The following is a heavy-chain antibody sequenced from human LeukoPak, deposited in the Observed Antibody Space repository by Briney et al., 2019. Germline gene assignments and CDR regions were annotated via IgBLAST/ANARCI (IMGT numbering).Heavy chain of an antibody. CDR1: GFTFSSYS. D-gene: IGHD6-19*01. CDR2: ISSSSSYI. V-gene: IGHV3-21*01. CDR3: ARDRTGIAVAGIVY. Sequence: GGSLRLSCAASGFTFSSYSMNWVRQAPGKGPEWVSSISSSSSYIYYADSVKGRFTISRDNAKNSLYLQMNSPRAEDTAVYYCARDRTGIAVAGIVYWGQGTLVTVSS. J-gene: IGHJ4*02.